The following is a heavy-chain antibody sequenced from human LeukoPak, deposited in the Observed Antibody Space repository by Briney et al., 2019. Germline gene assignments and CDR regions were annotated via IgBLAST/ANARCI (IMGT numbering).Heavy chain of an antibody. V-gene: IGHV4-38-2*01. Sequence: SETLSLTCGVSGFSISSGYYWGWIRQPPGKGVEWIGSIYHSGNAYYTPSLKSRVTISVDTSKNQFSLKLSSVTAADTAVYYCASHRWWAPFDIWGQGTMVTVSS. CDR3: ASHRWWAPFDI. D-gene: IGHD2-15*01. CDR2: IYHSGNA. CDR1: GFSISSGYY. J-gene: IGHJ3*02.